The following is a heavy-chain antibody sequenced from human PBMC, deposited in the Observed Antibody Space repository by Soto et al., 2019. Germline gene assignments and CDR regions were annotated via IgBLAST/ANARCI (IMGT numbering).Heavy chain of an antibody. D-gene: IGHD6-19*01. Sequence: QVQLVQSGAEVKKPGASVKVSCKASGYTFTSYGISWVRQAPGQGLEWMGWISAYNGNTNYAQNLQGRVTMTTDTSTSTAYMEMRSLRSDDTAVYYCARDGAPGIAVAEDAFDIWGQGTMVTVSS. CDR3: ARDGAPGIAVAEDAFDI. J-gene: IGHJ3*02. V-gene: IGHV1-18*01. CDR2: ISAYNGNT. CDR1: GYTFTSYG.